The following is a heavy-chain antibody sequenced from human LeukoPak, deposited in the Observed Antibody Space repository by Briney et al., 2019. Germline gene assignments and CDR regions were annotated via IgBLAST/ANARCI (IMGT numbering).Heavy chain of an antibody. Sequence: GGSLRLSCAASGFNFTNYNLNWVRQAPGKGLEWISSISGGSTYIYYADSVRGRFTISRDNAKNSVYLQMNSLRGEDTAVYYCASIFSSGYSYFDYWGQGTLVTVSS. CDR3: ASIFSSGYSYFDY. CDR1: GFNFTNYN. J-gene: IGHJ4*02. V-gene: IGHV3-21*01. D-gene: IGHD5-18*01. CDR2: ISGGSTYI.